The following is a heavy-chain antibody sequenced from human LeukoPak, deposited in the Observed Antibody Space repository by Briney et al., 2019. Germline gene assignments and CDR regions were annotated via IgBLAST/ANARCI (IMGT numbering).Heavy chain of an antibody. CDR3: ARSESQGYVWGSYRLDY. J-gene: IGHJ4*02. CDR2: IYTSGST. V-gene: IGHV4-61*02. Sequence: SETLSLTCTVSGGSISSGSYYWSWIRQPAGKGLEWIGRIYTSGSTYYNPSLKSRVTISVDTSKNQFSLKLSSVTAADTAVYYCARSESQGYVWGSYRLDYWGQGTLVTVSS. D-gene: IGHD3-16*02. CDR1: GGSISSGSYY.